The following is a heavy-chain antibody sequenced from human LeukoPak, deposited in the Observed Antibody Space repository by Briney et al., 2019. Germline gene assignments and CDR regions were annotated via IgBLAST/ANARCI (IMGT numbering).Heavy chain of an antibody. Sequence: SVKVSCKASGGTFRSYAISWVRQAPGQGLEWMGRIIPILGITNYAQKFQGRVTITADKSTSTAYMELSSLRSEDTAVYYCARERSSPLNYYGSGRGYYYGMDVWGQGTTVTVSS. CDR3: ARERSSPLNYYGSGRGYYYGMDV. CDR2: IIPILGIT. CDR1: GGTFRSYA. J-gene: IGHJ6*02. D-gene: IGHD3-10*01. V-gene: IGHV1-69*04.